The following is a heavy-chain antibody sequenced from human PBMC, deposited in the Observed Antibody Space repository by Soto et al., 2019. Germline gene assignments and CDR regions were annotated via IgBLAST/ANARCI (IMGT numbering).Heavy chain of an antibody. CDR2: INHSGST. CDR3: ARGAHHNPHHCTNGVCSDSALYYFDY. V-gene: IGHV4-34*01. D-gene: IGHD2-8*01. J-gene: IGHJ4*02. CDR1: GGSFSGYY. Sequence: PSETLSLTCAVYGGSFSGYYWSWIRQPPGKGLEWIGEINHSGSTNYNPSLKSRVTISVDTSKNQFSLKLSSVTAADTAVYYCARGAHHNPHHCTNGVCSDSALYYFDYWGQGTLVTVSS.